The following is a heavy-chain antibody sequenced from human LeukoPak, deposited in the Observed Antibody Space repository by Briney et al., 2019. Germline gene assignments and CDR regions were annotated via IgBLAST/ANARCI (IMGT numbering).Heavy chain of an antibody. J-gene: IGHJ4*02. CDR1: GIIITSYW. V-gene: IGHV3-23*01. CDR2: ISGSGGST. CDR3: AKASDIVVVVAATLDY. D-gene: IGHD2-15*01. Sequence: GGSLRLSCAASGIIITSYWMSWVRQTPGKGLEWVSAISGSGGSTYYADSVKGRFTISRDNSKNTLYLQMNSLRAEDTAVYYCAKASDIVVVVAATLDYWGQGTLVTVSS.